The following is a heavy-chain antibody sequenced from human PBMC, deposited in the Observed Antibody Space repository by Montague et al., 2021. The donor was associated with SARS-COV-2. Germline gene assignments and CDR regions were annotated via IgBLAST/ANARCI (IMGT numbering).Heavy chain of an antibody. D-gene: IGHD2-15*01. CDR3: AGEVGYCSGGSCYEYFRR. J-gene: IGHJ1*01. V-gene: IGHV3-30-3*01. CDR1: GFTFSSYT. Sequence: SLRLSCAASGFTFSSYTMHWVRQAPGKGLEWVAVIPYDGSNKYYADSVKGRFTISRDNSKNTLHLQMSSLSVEDTAVYYCAGEVGYCSGGSCYEYFRRWGQGTLVTVSS. CDR2: IPYDGSNK.